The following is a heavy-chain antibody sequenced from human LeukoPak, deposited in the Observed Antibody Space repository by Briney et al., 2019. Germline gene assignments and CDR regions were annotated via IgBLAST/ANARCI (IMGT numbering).Heavy chain of an antibody. CDR2: TNSGGIT. J-gene: IGHJ3*02. Sequence: PGGSLRLSCAASGFTFSSYAMTWVRQAPGKGLEWVSSTNSGGITYYADSVKGRFTVSRDNSKNTVYLQMNSLRAEDTAVYYCARVFRPSLTVFIIRGAFDIWGQGTMVTVSS. CDR1: GFTFSSYA. D-gene: IGHD3-3*01. V-gene: IGHV3-23*01. CDR3: ARVFRPSLTVFIIRGAFDI.